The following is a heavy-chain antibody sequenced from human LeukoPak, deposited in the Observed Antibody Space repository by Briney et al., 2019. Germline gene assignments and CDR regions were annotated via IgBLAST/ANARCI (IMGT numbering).Heavy chain of an antibody. J-gene: IGHJ5*02. V-gene: IGHV3-30*02. CDR1: GFTFSSYG. D-gene: IGHD5-18*01. Sequence: GGSLRLSCAASGFTFSSYGMHWVRQAPGKGLEWVAFIRYDGSNKYYADSVKGRFTISRDNSKNTLYLQMNSLRGEDTAIYYCATYRQVMLPFEAWGQGTLVTVSS. CDR2: IRYDGSNK. CDR3: ATYRQVMLPFEA.